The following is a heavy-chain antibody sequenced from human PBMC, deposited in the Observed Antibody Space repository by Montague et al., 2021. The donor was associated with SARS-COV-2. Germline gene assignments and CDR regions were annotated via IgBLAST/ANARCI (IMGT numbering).Heavy chain of an antibody. CDR3: ARGGTVTTFFAPKRTRRYNWFDP. CDR1: GGSFSNYY. D-gene: IGHD4-17*01. Sequence: SETLSLTCAVYGGSFSNYYWSWIRQPPGKGLEWIGEINHSGSTXXXPSXXXRVTISVDTSKNQFSLKLSSVTAADTAVSYCARGGTVTTFFAPKRTRRYNWFDPWGQGTLVTVSS. CDR2: INHSGST. J-gene: IGHJ5*02. V-gene: IGHV4-34*01.